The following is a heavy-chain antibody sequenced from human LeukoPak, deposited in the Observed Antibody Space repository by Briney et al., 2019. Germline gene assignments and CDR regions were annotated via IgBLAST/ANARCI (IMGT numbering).Heavy chain of an antibody. CDR3: ARDDSGSPRY. CDR1: GFTFTSYW. V-gene: IGHV3-7*01. D-gene: IGHD1-26*01. Sequence: GGSLRLSCAASGFTFTSYWMTWVRQAPGKGLEWVANIKQDGSEKYYGDSVKGRFTISRDNAKNSLYLQMNSLRVEDTAVYYCARDDSGSPRYWGQGTLVAVSS. CDR2: IKQDGSEK. J-gene: IGHJ4*02.